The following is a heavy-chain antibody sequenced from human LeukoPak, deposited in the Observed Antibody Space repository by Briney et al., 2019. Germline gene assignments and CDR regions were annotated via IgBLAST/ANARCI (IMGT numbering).Heavy chain of an antibody. D-gene: IGHD3-22*01. CDR3: AGITMIVVGYY. CDR2: IYYSGST. V-gene: IGHV4-59*05. Sequence: SETLSLTCTVSGGSISSYYWSWIRQPPGKGLEWIGSIYYSGSTYYNPSLKSRVTISVDTSKNQFSLKLSSVTAADTAVYYCAGITMIVVGYYWGQGTLVTVSS. CDR1: GGSISSYY. J-gene: IGHJ4*02.